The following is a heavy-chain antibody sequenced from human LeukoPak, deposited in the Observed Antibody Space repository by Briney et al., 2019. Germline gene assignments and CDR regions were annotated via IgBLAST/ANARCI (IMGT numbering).Heavy chain of an antibody. D-gene: IGHD2-15*01. Sequence: ASVKVSCKASGGTFSSYAISWVRQAPGQGLEWMGGIIPIFGTANYAQKFQGRVTITADKSTSTAYMELSSLRSEDTAVYYCASGYCSGGSCFRFHYYYYMDVWGKGTTVTVSS. J-gene: IGHJ6*03. CDR2: IIPIFGTA. V-gene: IGHV1-69*06. CDR3: ASGYCSGGSCFRFHYYYYMDV. CDR1: GGTFSSYA.